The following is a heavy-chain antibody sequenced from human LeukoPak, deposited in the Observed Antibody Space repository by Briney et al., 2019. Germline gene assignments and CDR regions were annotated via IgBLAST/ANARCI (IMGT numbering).Heavy chain of an antibody. J-gene: IGHJ4*02. CDR3: AKASDYDSSGYYYEGNNYFDY. D-gene: IGHD3-22*01. V-gene: IGHV3-23*01. CDR1: GFTFSSYA. Sequence: GRTLRLSCAASGFTFSSYAMSWVREAPGKGLEWVSAISDSGGSTYYADSVRGRFTISRDNSKNTLYLQMNSLRAEDTAVYYCAKASDYDSSGYYYEGNNYFDYWGQGTLVSVSS. CDR2: ISDSGGST.